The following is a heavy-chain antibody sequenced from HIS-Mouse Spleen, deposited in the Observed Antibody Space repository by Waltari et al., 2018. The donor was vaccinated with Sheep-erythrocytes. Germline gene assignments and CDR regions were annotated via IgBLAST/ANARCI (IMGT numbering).Heavy chain of an antibody. CDR1: GGSISSYY. CDR2: IYYSGST. Sequence: GGSISSYYWSWIRQPPGKGLEWIGYIYYSGSTNYNPSLKSRVTISVDTSKNQFSRKLSSVTAADTAVYYCARDKAGDLDYWGQGTLVTVSS. V-gene: IGHV4-59*01. CDR3: ARDKAGDLDY. J-gene: IGHJ4*02. D-gene: IGHD3-10*01.